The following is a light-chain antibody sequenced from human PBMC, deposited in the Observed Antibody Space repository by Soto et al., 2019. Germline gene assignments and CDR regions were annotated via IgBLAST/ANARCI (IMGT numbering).Light chain of an antibody. V-gene: IGKV3-11*01. J-gene: IGKJ3*01. CDR2: DAS. Sequence: EIVLTQSPATLSLSPGERATLSCRASQSVSSYLAWYQQKPGQAPRLLIYDASNRATGIPARFSGSGSGTDFTLTIRSLEPEDFAVYYCQQRSNWPPGTFGPGTKVDIK. CDR3: QQRSNWPPGT. CDR1: QSVSSY.